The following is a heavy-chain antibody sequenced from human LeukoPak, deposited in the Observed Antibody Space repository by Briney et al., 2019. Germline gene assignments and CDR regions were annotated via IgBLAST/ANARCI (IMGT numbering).Heavy chain of an antibody. J-gene: IGHJ3*02. CDR1: GGSISSSSYY. CDR3: ASTDTPGAFDI. Sequence: SETLSLTCTVSGGSISSSSYYWGWLRQPPGKGLEWIGSIYYSGSTYYNPSLKSRVTISVDTSKNQFSLKLSSVTAADTAVYYCASTDTPGAFDIWGQGTMVTVSS. D-gene: IGHD5-18*01. V-gene: IGHV4-39*07. CDR2: IYYSGST.